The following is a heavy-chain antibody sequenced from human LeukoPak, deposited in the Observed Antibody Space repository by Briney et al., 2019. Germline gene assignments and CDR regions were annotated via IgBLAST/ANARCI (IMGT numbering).Heavy chain of an antibody. CDR2: IRSKAYGGST. CDR1: GFTFGDYT. D-gene: IGHD6-13*01. J-gene: IGHJ4*02. Sequence: GRSLRLSCTTSGFTFGDYTMSWVRQAPGKGLEWVGFIRSKAYGGSTAYAASVEGRFTISRDDSKSITYLQMNSLRAEDTAVYYCARVHRVSSSWYPFDCWGQGTLVTVSS. CDR3: ARVHRVSSSWYPFDC. V-gene: IGHV3-49*04.